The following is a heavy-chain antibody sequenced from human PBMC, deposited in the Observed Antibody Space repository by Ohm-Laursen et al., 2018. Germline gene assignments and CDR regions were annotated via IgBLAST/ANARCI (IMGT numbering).Heavy chain of an antibody. J-gene: IGHJ2*01. V-gene: IGHV4-4*07. Sequence: SETLSLTCTVSGGSISAYYWSWIRQPAGKGLEWIGRIYTSGTTNYNPSLKSRVTMSLDTSKNQFSLKLSSVTAADTAVYYCAAVGGTYWYFDLWGRGTLVTVSS. CDR3: AAVGGTYWYFDL. CDR1: GGSISAYY. CDR2: IYTSGTT. D-gene: IGHD1-1*01.